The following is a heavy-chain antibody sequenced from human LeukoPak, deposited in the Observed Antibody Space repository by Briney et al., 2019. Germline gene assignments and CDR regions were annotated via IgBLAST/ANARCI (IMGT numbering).Heavy chain of an antibody. Sequence: ASVKVSCKASGYTFTSYDINWVRQATGQGLEWMGWMNPNSGNTGYAQKFQGRVTITRNTSISTAYMELSSLRSEDTAMYYCARRSGYYYGLDYWGQGTLVTVSS. CDR1: GYTFTSYD. J-gene: IGHJ4*02. CDR3: ARRSGYYYGLDY. CDR2: MNPNSGNT. V-gene: IGHV1-8*03. D-gene: IGHD3-22*01.